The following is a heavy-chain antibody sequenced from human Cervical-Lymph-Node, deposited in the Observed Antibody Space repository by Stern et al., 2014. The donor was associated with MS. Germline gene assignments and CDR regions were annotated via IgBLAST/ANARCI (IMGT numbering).Heavy chain of an antibody. CDR3: ASGRLGY. V-gene: IGHV1-46*01. CDR2: INPSGDST. CDR1: GYTFTNYY. Sequence: VQLEESGAEVKKPGASVKISCKAPGYTFTNYYIHWMRQAPGQGPEWMGMINPSGDSTTYAQKFQGRVTMTRDTSTSTVYMELSRLRSEDAAVYYCASGRLGYWGQGTQVTVSS. J-gene: IGHJ4*02.